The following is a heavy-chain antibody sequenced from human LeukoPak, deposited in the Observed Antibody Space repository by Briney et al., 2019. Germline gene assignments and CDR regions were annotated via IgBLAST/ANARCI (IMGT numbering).Heavy chain of an antibody. D-gene: IGHD3-22*01. J-gene: IGHJ4*02. CDR3: ARAAPQYYYDSSGYFAY. CDR2: IYTSLST. CDR1: GGSISSGSYY. V-gene: IGHV4-61*02. Sequence: SQTLSLTCTVSGGSISSGSYYWSWIRQPAGKGLEWIGRIYTSLSTNYNPSLKSRFTISVDTSKNQFSLKLSAVTPADTAVYYCARAAPQYYYDSSGYFAYWGQGTLVSVSS.